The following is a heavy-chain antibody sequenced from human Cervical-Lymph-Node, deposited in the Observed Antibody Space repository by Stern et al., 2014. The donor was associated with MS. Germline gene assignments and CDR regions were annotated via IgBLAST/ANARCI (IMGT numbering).Heavy chain of an antibody. V-gene: IGHV1-69*09. D-gene: IGHD3-10*01. CDR1: GGTFSSYT. J-gene: IGHJ6*02. Sequence: QVQLVQSGAEVKKPGSSVKVSCKASGGTFSSYTISWVRQAPGQGLEWMGRIIPILGIANYAQKFQGRVTITADQSTSTAYMERSSLRSEDTAVYYCARDDYYGSYGMDVWGQGTTVTVSS. CDR3: ARDDYYGSYGMDV. CDR2: IIPILGIA.